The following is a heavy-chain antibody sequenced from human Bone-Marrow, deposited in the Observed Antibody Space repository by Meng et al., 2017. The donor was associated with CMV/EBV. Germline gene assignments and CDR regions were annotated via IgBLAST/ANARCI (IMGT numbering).Heavy chain of an antibody. D-gene: IGHD3-10*01. CDR3: ARDVGEYLPMAFDY. J-gene: IGHJ4*02. CDR1: GFTFINYT. V-gene: IGHV3-21*01. CDR2: ISSGSTYI. Sequence: GGSLRLSCAASGFTFINYTMNWVRQAPGKGLEWVSSISSGSTYIYYADSVKGRFTISRDNAKNSLYLQMNSLRAEDTAVYYCARDVGEYLPMAFDYWGQGTLVTVSS.